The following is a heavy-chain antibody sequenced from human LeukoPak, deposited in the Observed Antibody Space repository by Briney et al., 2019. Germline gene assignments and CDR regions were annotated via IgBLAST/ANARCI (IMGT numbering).Heavy chain of an antibody. Sequence: PSETLSLTCTVSGGSISSGSYYWSWIRQPAGKGLEWIGRIYTSGSTNYNPSLKSRVTISVDTSKNQFSLKLSSVTAADTAVYYCARGTTYNQYYYDSSAYYSFDYWGQGTLVTVSS. CDR1: GGSISSGSYY. J-gene: IGHJ4*02. V-gene: IGHV4-61*02. CDR3: ARGTTYNQYYYDSSAYYSFDY. CDR2: IYTSGST. D-gene: IGHD3-22*01.